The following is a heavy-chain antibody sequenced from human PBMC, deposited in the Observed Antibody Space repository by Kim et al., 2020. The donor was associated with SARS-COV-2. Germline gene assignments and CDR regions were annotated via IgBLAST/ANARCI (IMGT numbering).Heavy chain of an antibody. Sequence: SETLSLTCSVSGASISNYYWSWVRQPPGKGLEWIGYIYYSGSPNYNPSLKSRVTISLDTSKNQFSLKVNSVTATDTAVYYCVRHGFTIFGVVINDWGQGTLVTVSS. CDR2: IYYSGSP. J-gene: IGHJ4*02. D-gene: IGHD3-3*01. V-gene: IGHV4-59*08. CDR3: VRHGFTIFGVVIND. CDR1: GASISNYY.